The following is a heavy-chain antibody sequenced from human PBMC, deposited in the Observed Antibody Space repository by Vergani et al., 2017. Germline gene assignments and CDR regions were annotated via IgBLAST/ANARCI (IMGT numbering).Heavy chain of an antibody. J-gene: IGHJ4*02. CDR1: GGSLSVYY. CDR2: INHSGTI. D-gene: IGHD3-10*01. Sequence: QVQLQQWGPGLLKPSETLSLTCAAHGGSLSVYYWTWTRLAPGKGLEWFGEINHSGTINYNPTLKSPFNVSIDTSRDHFSLYLTSVTAADTPVYYCARSRIYYGAGSPDYWGQGTLVTVSS. CDR3: ARSRIYYGAGSPDY. V-gene: IGHV4-34*01.